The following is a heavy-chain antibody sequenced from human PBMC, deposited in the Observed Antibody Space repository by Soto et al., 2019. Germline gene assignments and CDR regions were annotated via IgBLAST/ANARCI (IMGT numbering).Heavy chain of an antibody. V-gene: IGHV1-3*04. J-gene: IGHJ6*02. CDR3: ARGEQLYHYYYGMDV. CDR1: GYSFTTHS. Sequence: GSVKVSCKASGYSFTTHSRIWVREAPGQRPEWMGWINTGNGNTRYSPKFQGRVNITRDTSASTAYMELSSLKAEDTAVYYCARGEQLYHYYYGMDVWGQGSTVTVSS. CDR2: INTGNGNT.